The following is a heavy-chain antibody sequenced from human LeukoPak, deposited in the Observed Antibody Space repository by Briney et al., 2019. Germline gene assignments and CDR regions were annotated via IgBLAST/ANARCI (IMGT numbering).Heavy chain of an antibody. CDR3: ARRRIAAAFPPYYYYMDV. V-gene: IGHV4-39*01. CDR2: IYYSGST. D-gene: IGHD6-13*01. J-gene: IGHJ6*03. Sequence: SETLSLTCTVSGGSISSSSYYWGWIRQPPGKGLEWIGSIYYSGSTYYNPSLKSRVTMSVDTSKNQFSLKLSSVTAADTAVYYCARRRIAAAFPPYYYYMDVWGKGTTVTVSS. CDR1: GGSISSSSYY.